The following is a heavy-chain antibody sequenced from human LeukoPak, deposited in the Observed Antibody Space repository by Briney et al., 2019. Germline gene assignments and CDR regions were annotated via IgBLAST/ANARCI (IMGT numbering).Heavy chain of an antibody. Sequence: SETLSLTCTVSGGSISSYYWSWIRQPPGKGLEWIGYIYYSGNTYYNPSLKSRVTISVDTSENQFSLKLNSVTAADTAVYYCARNKPLGPFAFWGQGTMVTVSS. D-gene: IGHD1/OR15-1a*01. J-gene: IGHJ3*01. CDR3: ARNKPLGPFAF. CDR2: IYYSGNT. CDR1: GGSISSYY. V-gene: IGHV4-59*01.